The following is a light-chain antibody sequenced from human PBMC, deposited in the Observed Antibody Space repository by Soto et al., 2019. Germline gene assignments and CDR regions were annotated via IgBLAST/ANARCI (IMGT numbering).Light chain of an antibody. CDR1: QSVGSY. Sequence: EIVLTQSPVTLSLSPGERATLSCRASQSVGSYLAWYQQRPGQAPRLLVYDASNRATGIPARFSGSGSGTDFTLTISSLEPEDCAVYYCQQRSNSWTFGQGTKVEVK. V-gene: IGKV3-11*01. CDR3: QQRSNSWT. CDR2: DAS. J-gene: IGKJ1*01.